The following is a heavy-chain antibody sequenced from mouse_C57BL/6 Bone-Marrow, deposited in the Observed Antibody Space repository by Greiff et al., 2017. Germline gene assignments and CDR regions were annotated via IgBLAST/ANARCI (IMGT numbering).Heavy chain of an antibody. CDR1: GYTFTSHW. CDR2: IFPGSGST. V-gene: IGHV1-56*01. Sequence: VQLQQSGPELVRPGASVKISCKAPGYTFTSHWMQWVRQRPGQGLEWIGEIFPGSGSTCYNEKFKGKATLTVYTSSSTAYMQLSSLTSEDSAVYCCAREESYDYFYAMDYWGQGTSVTVSS. CDR3: AREESYDYFYAMDY. J-gene: IGHJ4*01. D-gene: IGHD2-4*01.